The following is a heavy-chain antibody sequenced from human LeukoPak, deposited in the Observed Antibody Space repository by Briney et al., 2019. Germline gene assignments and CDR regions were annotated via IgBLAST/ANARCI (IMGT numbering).Heavy chain of an antibody. CDR1: GGSFSGYY. D-gene: IGHD3-22*01. CDR3: ARAAYTYYYDSSGYGRACYYYYMDV. CDR2: INHSGST. V-gene: IGHV4-34*01. Sequence: PSETLSLTCAVYGGSFSGYYWSWIRQPPGKGLEWIGEINHSGSTNYNPSLKNRVTISVDTSKNQFSLKLSSVTAADTAVYYCARAAYTYYYDSSGYGRACYYYYMDVWGKGTTVTVSS. J-gene: IGHJ6*03.